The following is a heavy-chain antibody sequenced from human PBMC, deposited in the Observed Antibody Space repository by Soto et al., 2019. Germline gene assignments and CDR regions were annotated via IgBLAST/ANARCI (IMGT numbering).Heavy chain of an antibody. CDR1: GGTFSSYA. V-gene: IGHV1-69*12. CDR2: IIPIFGTA. D-gene: IGHD5-12*01. Sequence: QVQLVQSGAEVKKPGSSVKVSCKASGGTFSSYAISWVRQAPGQGLEWMGGIIPIFGTANYAQKFQGRVTITADESTSXACMELSSLRSEDTAVYYCARVRRPEMATSDGLDYWGQGTLVTVSS. J-gene: IGHJ4*02. CDR3: ARVRRPEMATSDGLDY.